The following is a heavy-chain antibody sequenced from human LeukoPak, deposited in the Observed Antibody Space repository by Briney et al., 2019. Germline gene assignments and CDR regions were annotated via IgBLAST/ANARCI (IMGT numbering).Heavy chain of an antibody. V-gene: IGHV3-7*01. CDR1: GFTFSTYW. J-gene: IGHJ6*03. D-gene: IGHD3-3*01. CDR2: IKYDGSQK. Sequence: GGSLRLSCGASGFTFSTYWMYWVRQAPGKGLEWVANIKYDGSQKNYVDSVKGRFTISRDNAKNSLYLQMNSLRAEDTAVYYCARGMGSGYPPRYYYYMDVWGKGTTVTVSS. CDR3: ARGMGSGYPPRYYYYMDV.